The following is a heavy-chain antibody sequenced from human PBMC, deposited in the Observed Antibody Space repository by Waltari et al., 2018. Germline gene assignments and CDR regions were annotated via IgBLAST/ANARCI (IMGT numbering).Heavy chain of an antibody. J-gene: IGHJ5*02. CDR1: GFSLITRGVC. CDR2: IDWDDDK. Sequence: QVTLRESGPALVKPTQTLRLTCAFSGFSLITRGVCVTWIRQPPGKALEWLARIDWDDDKRYNTSLRTRLAISKDTSKNQVVLTMTNMDPVDTATYYCARIWTPDNAINQPPDPWGQGTLVIVSS. D-gene: IGHD2-21*01. V-gene: IGHV2-70*15. CDR3: ARIWTPDNAINQPPDP.